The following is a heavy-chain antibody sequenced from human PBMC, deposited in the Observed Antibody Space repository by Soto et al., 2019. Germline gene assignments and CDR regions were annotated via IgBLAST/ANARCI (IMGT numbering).Heavy chain of an antibody. CDR1: GGSLSSGGYS. Sequence: SETLSLTCAVSGGSLSSGGYSWSWIRQPPGKGLEWIGYMYHSGSTYYNPSLKSRVTMSVDNSKNQFSLKLNSVTAADTAVYYCARYNAASGTYYFDYCGQGTLVTVSS. CDR2: MYHSGST. V-gene: IGHV4-30-2*01. CDR3: ARYNAASGTYYFDY. D-gene: IGHD6-13*01. J-gene: IGHJ4*02.